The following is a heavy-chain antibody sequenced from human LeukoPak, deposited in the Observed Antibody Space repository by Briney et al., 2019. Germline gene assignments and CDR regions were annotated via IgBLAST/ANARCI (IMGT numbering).Heavy chain of an antibody. D-gene: IGHD2-2*02. CDR1: GFTFSTYW. CDR3: ARVYTGNRWHFDY. CDR2: IKRDGSEK. Sequence: AGVSLRLSCAASGFTFSTYWMSWVRQAPGEGLECVANIKRDGSEKYYVDSVKGRFTIFRDDAKSSLYLQMNSLRAEDTAVYFRARVYTGNRWHFDYWGQGTLVTVSS. J-gene: IGHJ4*02. V-gene: IGHV3-7*03.